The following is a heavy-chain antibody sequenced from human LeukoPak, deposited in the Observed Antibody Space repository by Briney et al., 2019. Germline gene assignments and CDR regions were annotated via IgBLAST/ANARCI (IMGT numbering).Heavy chain of an antibody. CDR1: GFTFSSYA. Sequence: GGSLRLSCAASGFTFSSYALNWVRQAPGKGLEYVSAISPDGGTTYYADSVKGRFTISRDNSKKTLYLQMGSLRAEDMAVYYCARVLPGGSCYDYWGQGTLVTVSS. CDR2: ISPDGGTT. J-gene: IGHJ4*02. D-gene: IGHD2-15*01. CDR3: ARVLPGGSCYDY. V-gene: IGHV3-64*02.